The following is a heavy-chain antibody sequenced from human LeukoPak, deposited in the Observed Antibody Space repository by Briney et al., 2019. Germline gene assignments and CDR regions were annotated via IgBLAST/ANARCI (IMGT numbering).Heavy chain of an antibody. Sequence: PSETLSLTCTVSGGSISSGGYYWSWIRQHPGTGLEWIGYIYYSGSTYHNPSLKSRVTISVDTSKNQYSLKLSSVTAADTAVYYCARGSRDGYNGYSGLGYWGQGTLVTVSS. V-gene: IGHV4-31*03. CDR1: GGSISSGGYY. CDR2: IYYSGST. CDR3: ARGSRDGYNGYSGLGY. J-gene: IGHJ4*02. D-gene: IGHD5-24*01.